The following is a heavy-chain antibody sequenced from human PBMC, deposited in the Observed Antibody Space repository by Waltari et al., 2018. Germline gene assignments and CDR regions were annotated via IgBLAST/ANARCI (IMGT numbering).Heavy chain of an antibody. CDR3: ASLITIFGVVIDDAFDI. CDR2: IYYSGST. J-gene: IGHJ3*02. D-gene: IGHD3-3*01. V-gene: IGHV4-39*01. Sequence: QLQLQESGPRLVKPSETLSLTCTVSGGSISSSSYFWGWIRPPPGKGLEWIGSIYYSGSTFYNPSLKSRVTISVDTSKNQFSLRLSSVTAADTAVYYCASLITIFGVVIDDAFDIWGQGTMVTVSS. CDR1: GGSISSSSYF.